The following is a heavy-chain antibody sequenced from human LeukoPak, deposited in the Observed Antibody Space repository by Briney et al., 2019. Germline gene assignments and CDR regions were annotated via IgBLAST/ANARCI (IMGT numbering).Heavy chain of an antibody. Sequence: GGSLRLSCAASGFTFSDYYMSWIRQAPGKGLEWVSYISSSGSTIYYADSVKGRFTISRDNAKNSLYLQMNSLRAEDTALYYCAKALDYSNGDYWGQGTLVTVSS. CDR2: ISSSGSTI. J-gene: IGHJ4*02. D-gene: IGHD4-4*01. CDR3: AKALDYSNGDY. V-gene: IGHV3-11*01. CDR1: GFTFSDYY.